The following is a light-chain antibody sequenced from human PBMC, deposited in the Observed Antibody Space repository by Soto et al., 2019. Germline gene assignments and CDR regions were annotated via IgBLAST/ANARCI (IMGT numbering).Light chain of an antibody. J-gene: IGKJ2*01. V-gene: IGKV4-1*01. CDR2: WAS. Sequence: DVVMTQSPDSLAVSLGERAAIHCKSSQNLVFSSHNKNSLAWYQQKPVQPPKLLIYWASTRESGAPDRFSGSGSGRDFTLTISSLQAEDLAVYYCKKYHTTPNTFGQGTKVEIK. CDR3: KKYHTTPNT. CDR1: QNLVFSSHNKNS.